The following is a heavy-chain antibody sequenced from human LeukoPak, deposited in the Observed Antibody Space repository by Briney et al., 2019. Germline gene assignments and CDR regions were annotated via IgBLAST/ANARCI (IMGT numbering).Heavy chain of an antibody. V-gene: IGHV1-69*06. CDR3: ARHNCGGDCYYLGGWFDP. Sequence: SMKVSCKASGGTFSSYAISWARQAPGQGLEWMGGIIPIFGTANYAQKFQGRVTITADKSTSTAYMELSSLRSEDTAVYYCARHNCGGDCYYLGGWFDPWGQGTLVTVSS. CDR1: GGTFSSYA. J-gene: IGHJ5*02. D-gene: IGHD2-21*02. CDR2: IIPIFGTA.